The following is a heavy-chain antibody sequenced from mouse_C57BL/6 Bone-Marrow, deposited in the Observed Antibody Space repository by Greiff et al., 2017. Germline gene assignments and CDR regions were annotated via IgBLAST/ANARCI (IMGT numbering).Heavy chain of an antibody. D-gene: IGHD2-3*01. Sequence: QVHVKQPGAELVRPGTSVKLSCKASGYTFTSYWMHWVKQRPGQGLEWIGVIDPSDSYTNYNQKFKGKATLTVDTSSSTAYMQLSSLTSEDSAVYYCARSLIYDGYAMDYWGQGTSVTVSS. J-gene: IGHJ4*01. CDR1: GYTFTSYW. CDR2: IDPSDSYT. CDR3: ARSLIYDGYAMDY. V-gene: IGHV1-59*01.